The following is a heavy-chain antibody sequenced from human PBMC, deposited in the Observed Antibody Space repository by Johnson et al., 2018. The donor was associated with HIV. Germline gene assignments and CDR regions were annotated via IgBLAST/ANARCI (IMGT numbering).Heavy chain of an antibody. CDR1: GFTFSSYG. CDR3: ARRSGTWDAFDI. Sequence: QVQLVESGGGVVQPGRSLRLSCAASGFTFSSYGMHWVRQAPGKGLEWVAVISYDGSNKYYADSVKGRFTISRDNSKNTLHLQMNSLRAEDTAVYYCARRSGTWDAFDIWGQGTMVTVSS. J-gene: IGHJ3*02. CDR2: ISYDGSNK. V-gene: IGHV3-30*03. D-gene: IGHD1-26*01.